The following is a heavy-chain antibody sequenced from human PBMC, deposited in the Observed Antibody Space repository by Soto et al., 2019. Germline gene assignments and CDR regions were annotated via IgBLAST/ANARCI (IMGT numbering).Heavy chain of an antibody. CDR1: GGTLSSYT. J-gene: IGHJ3*02. V-gene: IGHV1-69*02. Sequence: QVQLVQSGAEVKKPGSSVKVSCRTSGGTLSSYTFCWVRQAPGQGLEWMGRIIPRGGKTTYGQRFQDRLSISADKDTSTTYLQLSNLSSEDTAVYYFASRLGTEAYDIWGPGTMVTVSS. CDR3: ASRLGTEAYDI. CDR2: IIPRGGKT. D-gene: IGHD3-16*01.